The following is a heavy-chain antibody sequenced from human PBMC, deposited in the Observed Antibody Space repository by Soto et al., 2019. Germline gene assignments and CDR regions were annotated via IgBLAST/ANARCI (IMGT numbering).Heavy chain of an antibody. Sequence: QVQLVQSGAEVKKPGSSVKVSCKASGGTFSSYAISWVRQAPGQGLEWMGGIIPLFGTANYAQKFQGRVTITADEYTSTAYMELSSLRSEDTAVYYCARDKVGYYDSSGYYRVSVPPDYYYGMDVWGQGTTVTVSS. V-gene: IGHV1-69*01. CDR2: IIPLFGTA. J-gene: IGHJ6*02. CDR1: GGTFSSYA. D-gene: IGHD3-22*01. CDR3: ARDKVGYYDSSGYYRVSVPPDYYYGMDV.